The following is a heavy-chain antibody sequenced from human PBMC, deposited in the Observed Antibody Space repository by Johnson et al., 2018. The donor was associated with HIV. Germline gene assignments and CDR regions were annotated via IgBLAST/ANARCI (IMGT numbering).Heavy chain of an antibody. D-gene: IGHD6-13*01. CDR3: ARERARQELGLDGAFDI. Sequence: VQLVESGGGLVKPGGSLRLSCAASGFTFSSFWMTWVRQAPGKGLEWVANIKDDGSEKSYVDSVKGRFTISRDNSQNTLSLQMHSLRAEDTAVYYCARERARQELGLDGAFDIWGQGTTVSVS. CDR2: IKDDGSEK. CDR1: GFTFSSFW. J-gene: IGHJ3*02. V-gene: IGHV3-7*01.